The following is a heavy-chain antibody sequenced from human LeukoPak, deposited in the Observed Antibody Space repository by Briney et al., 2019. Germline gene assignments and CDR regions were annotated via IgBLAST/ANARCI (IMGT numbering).Heavy chain of an antibody. D-gene: IGHD1-20*01. CDR2: VSTYNSER. V-gene: IGHV1-18*01. CDR1: GYRFSSNG. Sequence: ASVTVSCKASGYRFSSNGISWVRLAPGQGLEWVGWVSTYNSERNYAPRFQGRVIMTADTSTSTAYMELRSLRADDTAVYYCVRDNWNEFDPWGQGTLVTVSS. J-gene: IGHJ5*02. CDR3: VRDNWNEFDP.